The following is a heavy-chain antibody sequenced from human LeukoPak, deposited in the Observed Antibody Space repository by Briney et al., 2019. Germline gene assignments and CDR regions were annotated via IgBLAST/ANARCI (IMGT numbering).Heavy chain of an antibody. V-gene: IGHV4-34*01. CDR1: GGSFSGYY. CDR3: ASRSEATMGPLWY. D-gene: IGHD5-12*01. J-gene: IGHJ4*02. Sequence: SETLSLTCAVYGGSFSGYYWSWLRQPPGKGLEWIGEINHSGSTNYNPSLKSRVTISVDTSKNQFSLKLSSVTAADTAVYYCASRSEATMGPLWYWGQGTLVAVSS. CDR2: INHSGST.